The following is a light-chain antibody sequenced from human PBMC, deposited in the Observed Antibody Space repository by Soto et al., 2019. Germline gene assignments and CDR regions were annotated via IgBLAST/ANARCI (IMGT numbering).Light chain of an antibody. J-gene: IGLJ3*02. V-gene: IGLV1-40*01. Sequence: QSVLTQPPSVSGAPGQRVSISCTGSSSNIGAGYDVHWYQQFPGTAPKLLIYGNTNRPSGVPDRFSASKSGTSASLAITGLQAEDEADFYCQSYDSGLSGPVFGGGTKLTVL. CDR3: QSYDSGLSGPV. CDR1: SSNIGAGYD. CDR2: GNT.